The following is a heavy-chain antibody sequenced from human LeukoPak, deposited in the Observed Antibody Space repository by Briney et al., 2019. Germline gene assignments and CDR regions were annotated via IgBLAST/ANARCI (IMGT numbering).Heavy chain of an antibody. CDR3: AREAVAGSWGNFDY. D-gene: IGHD6-19*01. Sequence: GASVKVSCKASGYTFTCYYMHWVRQAPGQGLEWMGRINPNSGATNYAQKFQGRVTMTRDTSISTAYMELSRLRSDDTAVYYCAREAVAGSWGNFDYWGQGTLVTVSS. CDR2: INPNSGAT. J-gene: IGHJ4*02. V-gene: IGHV1-2*06. CDR1: GYTFTCYY.